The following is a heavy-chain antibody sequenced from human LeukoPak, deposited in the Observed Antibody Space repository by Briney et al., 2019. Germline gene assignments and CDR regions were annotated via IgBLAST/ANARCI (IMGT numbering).Heavy chain of an antibody. CDR1: GFTFSSYA. CDR2: ISNNGGTT. CDR3: ARDARVASYGHWFDP. V-gene: IGHV3-64*01. Sequence: PGGSLRLSCAASGFTFSSYAMYWVRQAPGKGLEYVSAISNNGGTTYYANSVKGRFIISRENSKNTLYLQMGSLRAEDMAVYYCARDARVASYGHWFDPWGQGTLVTVSS. J-gene: IGHJ5*02. D-gene: IGHD2-21*01.